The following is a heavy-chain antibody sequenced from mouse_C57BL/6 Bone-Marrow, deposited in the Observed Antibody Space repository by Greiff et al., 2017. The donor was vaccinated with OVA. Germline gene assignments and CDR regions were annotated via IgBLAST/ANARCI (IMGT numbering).Heavy chain of an antibody. Sequence: VQLQQSGAELARPGASVKMSCKASGYTFTSYTIHWVKQRPGQGLEWVGYIDPTNDYTNYNQKFKGKATLTADKSSSTAYMQLSSLTSEDSAVYYCTRGCYFDYWGQGTTLTVSS. CDR2: IDPTNDYT. V-gene: IGHV1-4*01. J-gene: IGHJ2*01. CDR1: GYTFTSYT. CDR3: TRGCYFDY.